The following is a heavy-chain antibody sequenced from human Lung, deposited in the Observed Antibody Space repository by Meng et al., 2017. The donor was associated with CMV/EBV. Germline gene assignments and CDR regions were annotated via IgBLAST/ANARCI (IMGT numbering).Heavy chain of an antibody. CDR3: ASCRGTSCHDGIDF. J-gene: IGHJ6*02. V-gene: IGHV4-59*13. Sequence: SETLSLXXTVSGGSISGYYWSFIRQSPGKGLEWIGYISYGGGTKYNPSLQSRVTMSLATSEKQFTLKLTSLTAADTAVYYCASCRGTSCHDGIDFWGQGPMVTVSS. D-gene: IGHD2-2*01. CDR1: GGSISGYY. CDR2: ISYGGGT.